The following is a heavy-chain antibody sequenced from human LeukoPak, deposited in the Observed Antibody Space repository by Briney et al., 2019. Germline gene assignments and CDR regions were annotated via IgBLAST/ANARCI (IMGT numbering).Heavy chain of an antibody. CDR1: GGSFSGYY. CDR2: INHSGST. Sequence: SETLSLTCAVYGGSFSGYYWSWIRQPPGKGLEWIGEINHSGSTNYNPSLKSRVTISVDTSKNRFSLKLGSVTAADTAVYYCARAEGDIVVVPAPRFFDYWGQGTLVTVSS. V-gene: IGHV4-34*01. CDR3: ARAEGDIVVVPAPRFFDY. J-gene: IGHJ4*02. D-gene: IGHD2-2*01.